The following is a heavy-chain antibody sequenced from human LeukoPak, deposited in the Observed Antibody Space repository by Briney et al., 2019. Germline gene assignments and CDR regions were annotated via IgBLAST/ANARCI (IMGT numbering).Heavy chain of an antibody. D-gene: IGHD2-21*02. J-gene: IGHJ4*02. CDR3: ARGGTYCNGDCPPAY. Sequence: PGGSLRLSCAASEFTFSDYWMTWVRQAPGKGLEWVAHIKRDGGEIYYLDFLKGRFTISRDNAKNSLYLQMNSLRAEDTAVYYCARGGTYCNGDCPPAYWGQGTLVTVSS. CDR1: EFTFSDYW. CDR2: IKRDGGEI. V-gene: IGHV3-7*01.